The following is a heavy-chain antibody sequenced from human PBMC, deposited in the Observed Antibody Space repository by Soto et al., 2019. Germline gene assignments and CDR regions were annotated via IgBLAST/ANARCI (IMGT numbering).Heavy chain of an antibody. D-gene: IGHD3-22*01. CDR2: INHSGST. Sequence: PSESLSLTCAVYGVSFSGYYWGWIRQPPGQGLEWIGEINHSGSTNYNPSLKSRVTISVDTSKNHFSLKLSSVTAADTAVYYCAREANDSSGYYHGCFDYWGQGTLVTVS. CDR1: GVSFSGYY. CDR3: AREANDSSGYYHGCFDY. J-gene: IGHJ4*02. V-gene: IGHV4-34*01.